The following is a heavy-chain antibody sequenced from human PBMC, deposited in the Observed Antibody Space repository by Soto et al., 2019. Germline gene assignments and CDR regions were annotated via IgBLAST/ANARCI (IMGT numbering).Heavy chain of an antibody. V-gene: IGHV3-11*05. CDR3: VRSLLGFSGFRGY. Sequence: QVQLVESGGGLVKPGGCLRLSCAASGFTFSDYYMSWIRQAPGKGLEWVSYISSSGSDTNYADSVKGRFTVSRDNAKNSLYLQMNSLRAEDTAVSYCVRSLLGFSGFRGYWGQGTLVTVSS. J-gene: IGHJ4*02. D-gene: IGHD5-12*01. CDR2: ISSSGSDT. CDR1: GFTFSDYY.